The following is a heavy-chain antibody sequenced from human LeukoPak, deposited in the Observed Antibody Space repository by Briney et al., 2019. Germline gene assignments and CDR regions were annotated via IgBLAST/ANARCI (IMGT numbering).Heavy chain of an antibody. J-gene: IGHJ4*02. CDR2: IWYDGSNK. D-gene: IGHD5-12*01. V-gene: IGHV3-33*01. CDR1: GFTFSSYG. CDR3: AREGDSGYDWFDY. Sequence: PGGSLRLSCAASGFTFSSYGMHWVRQAPGKGLEWVAVIWYDGSNKYYADSVKGRFTISRDNSKNTLYLQMNSLRAEDTAVYYCAREGDSGYDWFDYWGQGTLVTVSS.